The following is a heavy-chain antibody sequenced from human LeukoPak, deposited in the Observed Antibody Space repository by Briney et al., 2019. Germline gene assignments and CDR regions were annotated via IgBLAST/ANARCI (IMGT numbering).Heavy chain of an antibody. CDR2: INPSGGST. J-gene: IGHJ5*02. D-gene: IGHD6-19*01. Sequence: ASVKVSCKASGYTFTSYYMHWVRQAPGQGLEWMGIINPSGGSTSYAQKFQGRVTMTRDTFTSTVYMELSSLRSEDTAVYYCARVGGSSGWYYWFDPWGQGTLVTVSS. CDR1: GYTFTSYY. CDR3: ARVGGSSGWYYWFDP. V-gene: IGHV1-46*01.